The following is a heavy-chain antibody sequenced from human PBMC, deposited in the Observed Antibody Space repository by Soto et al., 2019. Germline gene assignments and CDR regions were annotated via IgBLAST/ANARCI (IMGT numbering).Heavy chain of an antibody. J-gene: IGHJ6*02. Sequence: QVQLVQSGAEVKKPGSSVKVSCKASVGTFSSYAISWVRQAPGQGLEWMGGIIPIFGTANYAQKFQGRVTITADESTSTAYMELSSLRSEDTAVYYCARERLTMVRGAHYYYYGMNVWGQGTTVTVSS. V-gene: IGHV1-69*01. D-gene: IGHD3-10*01. CDR3: ARERLTMVRGAHYYYYGMNV. CDR2: IIPIFGTA. CDR1: VGTFSSYA.